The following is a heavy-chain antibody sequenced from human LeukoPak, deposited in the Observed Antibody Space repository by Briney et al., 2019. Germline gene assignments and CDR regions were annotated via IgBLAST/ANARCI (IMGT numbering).Heavy chain of an antibody. D-gene: IGHD3-10*01. J-gene: IGHJ4*02. V-gene: IGHV4-31*03. CDR1: GGSISSGGYY. CDR2: IHYSGST. CDR3: ARVAVRGVLTDY. Sequence: SETLSLTCTVSGGSISSGGYYWSWIRQHPGKGLEWIGYIHYSGSTYYNPSLKSRVTISVDTSKNQFSLKLSSVTAADTAVYYCARVAVRGVLTDYWGQGTLVTVSS.